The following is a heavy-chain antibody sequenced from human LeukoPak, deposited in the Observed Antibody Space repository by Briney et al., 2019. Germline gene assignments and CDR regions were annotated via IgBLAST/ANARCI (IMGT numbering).Heavy chain of an antibody. CDR2: ISAYNGNT. CDR3: ARGKMVRGVIITYNWFDP. Sequence: GASVKVSCKASGYTFTSYGISWVRQAPGQGLEWMGWISAYNGNTNYAQKLQGRVTMTTDTSTSTAYMELRSLRSDDTAVYYCARGKMVRGVIITYNWFDPWGQETLVTVSS. D-gene: IGHD3-10*01. J-gene: IGHJ5*02. CDR1: GYTFTSYG. V-gene: IGHV1-18*04.